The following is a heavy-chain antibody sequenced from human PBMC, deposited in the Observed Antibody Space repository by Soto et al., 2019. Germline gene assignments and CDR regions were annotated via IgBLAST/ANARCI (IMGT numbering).Heavy chain of an antibody. D-gene: IGHD6-13*01. Sequence: QMQLVQSGPEVKKPGTSVKVALKAYGFTFTGCAIQWVRQARGQRLEWIGWIVVGTGNTNYAQEFQERVIFSRDMSTSTVNMELSSLRSEDTAVSYCAAVPIAATGDYWGQGTLVIFSS. CDR2: IVVGTGNT. J-gene: IGHJ4*02. CDR1: GFTFTGCA. V-gene: IGHV1-58*02. CDR3: AAVPIAATGDY.